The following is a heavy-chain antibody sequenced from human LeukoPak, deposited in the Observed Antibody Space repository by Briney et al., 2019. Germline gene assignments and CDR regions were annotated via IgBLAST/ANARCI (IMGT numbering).Heavy chain of an antibody. CDR2: IRGSGGST. Sequence: GGSLILSCAASGFTFSSYAMSWVRQAPGKGLEWVSAIRGSGGSTYYADSVKGRFTISRDNSKNTLYLQMNSLRTADTAVYYCAKDSARAGYCGSTSCPDFDYWGQGTLVTVSS. J-gene: IGHJ4*02. V-gene: IGHV3-23*01. CDR1: GFTFSSYA. CDR3: AKDSARAGYCGSTSCPDFDY. D-gene: IGHD2-2*01.